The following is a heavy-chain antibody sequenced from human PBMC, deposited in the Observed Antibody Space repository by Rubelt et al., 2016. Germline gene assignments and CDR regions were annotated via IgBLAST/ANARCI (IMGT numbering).Heavy chain of an antibody. CDR1: GYTFTSYG. Sequence: VACKASGYTFTSYGISWVRQAPGQGLEWMGWISAYDGKTKYAQKVQNRVTMTTDASTTTAYMELRSLTFDDTALYYCARDWNWNYEAYWGQGTLVTVTS. V-gene: IGHV1-18*01. CDR3: ARDWNWNYEAY. D-gene: IGHD1-7*01. CDR2: ISAYDGKT. J-gene: IGHJ4*02.